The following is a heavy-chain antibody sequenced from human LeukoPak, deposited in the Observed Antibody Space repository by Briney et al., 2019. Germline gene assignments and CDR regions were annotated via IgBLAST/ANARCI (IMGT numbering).Heavy chain of an antibody. Sequence: GESLKISCKGAGDSFTSYWIGWVRQMPGKGLEGMGIIYPGDSDTRYSPSFQGQVTISADKSISTAYLQWRSLKASDTAMYYCARQSGVIMGGIDYWGQGTLVTVSS. CDR1: GDSFTSYW. CDR3: ARQSGVIMGGIDY. J-gene: IGHJ4*02. CDR2: IYPGDSDT. D-gene: IGHD3-10*01. V-gene: IGHV5-51*01.